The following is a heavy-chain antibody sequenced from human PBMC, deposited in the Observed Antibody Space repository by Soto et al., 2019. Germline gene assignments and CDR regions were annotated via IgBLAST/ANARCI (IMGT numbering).Heavy chain of an antibody. D-gene: IGHD2-15*01. V-gene: IGHV3-23*01. CDR2: ISGSGGST. CDR1: GFTFSSYA. CDR3: AKYAVVYPYYFDY. Sequence: EVQLLESGGGLVQPGGSVRLSCAASGFTFSSYAKSWVRQAPGKGLEWVSAISGSGGSTYYADSVKGRFTISRDNSKNTLYLQMNSLRAEDTAVYYCAKYAVVYPYYFDYWGQGTLVTVSS. J-gene: IGHJ4*02.